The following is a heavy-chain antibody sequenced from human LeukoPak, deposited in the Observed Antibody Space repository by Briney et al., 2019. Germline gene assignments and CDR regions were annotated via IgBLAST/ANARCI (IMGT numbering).Heavy chain of an antibody. J-gene: IGHJ4*02. CDR3: ARDEGSDYYGPLSDY. D-gene: IGHD3-10*01. V-gene: IGHV3-33*01. CDR2: IWYDGSNK. Sequence: GRSLRLSCAASGFTFSSYGMHWVRQAPGKGLEWVAVIWYDGSNKYYADSVKGRFTISRDNSKNTLYPQMNSLRAEDTAVYYCARDEGSDYYGPLSDYWGQGTLVTVSS. CDR1: GFTFSSYG.